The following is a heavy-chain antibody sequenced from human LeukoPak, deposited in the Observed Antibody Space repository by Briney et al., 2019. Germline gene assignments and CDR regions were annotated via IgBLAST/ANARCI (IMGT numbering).Heavy chain of an antibody. CDR1: GYTFTGYY. CDR2: INPNSGGT. V-gene: IGHV1-2*02. Sequence: EASMKVSCKASGYTFTGYYMHWVRQAPGQGLEWMGWINPNSGGTNYAQKFQGRVTMTRDTSISTAYMELSRLRSDDTAVYYCARVELRFWRQSDYWGQGTLVTVSS. J-gene: IGHJ4*02. CDR3: ARVELRFWRQSDY. D-gene: IGHD1-7*01.